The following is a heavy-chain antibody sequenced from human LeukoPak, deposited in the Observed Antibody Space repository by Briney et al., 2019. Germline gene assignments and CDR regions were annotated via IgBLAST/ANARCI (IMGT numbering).Heavy chain of an antibody. D-gene: IGHD6-13*01. Sequence: SVKVSCKASGGTFSSYAISWVRQAPGQGLEWMGGIIPIFGTANYAQKFQGRVTITADESTSTAYMELSSLRSEDTAVYYCARVQGIAAAGPLGYYYYMDVWGKGTTVTISS. CDR2: IIPIFGTA. V-gene: IGHV1-69*13. J-gene: IGHJ6*03. CDR1: GGTFSSYA. CDR3: ARVQGIAAAGPLGYYYYMDV.